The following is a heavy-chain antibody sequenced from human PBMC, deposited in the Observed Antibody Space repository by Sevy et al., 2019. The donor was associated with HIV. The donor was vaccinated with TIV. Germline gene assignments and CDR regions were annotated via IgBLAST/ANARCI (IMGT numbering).Heavy chain of an antibody. V-gene: IGHV3-74*01. D-gene: IGHD6-13*01. CDR1: GFTFSSNW. Sequence: GGSLRLSCAASGFTFSSNWMYWVRQAPGKGLVWVSRINSDGTSTNYADSVKGRFTISRDNAKNTLYLQMNSLRAEDTAVYYCVRSLYSTYYFDYWGQGTLVTVSS. CDR3: VRSLYSTYYFDY. CDR2: INSDGTST. J-gene: IGHJ4*02.